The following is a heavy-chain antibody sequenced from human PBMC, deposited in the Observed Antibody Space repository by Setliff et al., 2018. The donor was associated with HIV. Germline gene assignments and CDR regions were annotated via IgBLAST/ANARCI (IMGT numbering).Heavy chain of an antibody. CDR3: ARVSSTYWYSIFRNYYYHMDV. J-gene: IGHJ6*03. V-gene: IGHV4-4*07. CDR1: DDSISSNY. D-gene: IGHD2-8*02. Sequence: SETLSLTCTVSDDSISSNYWSWIRQSAGKGLEWVGRIYTSGSTNYNPSLKSRVTISVDTSKNQFSLKLSSVTAADTAVYYCARVSSTYWYSIFRNYYYHMDVWGKGTTVTVSS. CDR2: IYTSGST.